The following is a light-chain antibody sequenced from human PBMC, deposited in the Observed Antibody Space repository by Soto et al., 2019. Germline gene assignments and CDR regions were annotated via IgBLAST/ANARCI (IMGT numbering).Light chain of an antibody. CDR2: GAS. CDR1: QSVSSSF. J-gene: IGKJ4*01. CDR3: QQYGSSPVT. V-gene: IGKV3-20*01. Sequence: EIVLTQSPGTLALSPGEGATLSCRASQSVSSSFLAWYQQKPGQAPRLLIYGASSRATGIPDRFSGSGSGTDFTLTISRLEPEDFAVYYCQQYGSSPVTFGRGTKADIK.